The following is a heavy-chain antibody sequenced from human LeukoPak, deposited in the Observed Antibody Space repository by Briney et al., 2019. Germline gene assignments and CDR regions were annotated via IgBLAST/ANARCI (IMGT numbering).Heavy chain of an antibody. CDR3: ARDPPTGYQLLYYFDY. D-gene: IGHD2-2*01. CDR1: GFTFSSCA. V-gene: IGHV3-30-3*01. Sequence: GGSLRLSCAASGFTFSSCAMHWVRQAPGKGLEWVAVISYDGSNKYYADSVKGRFTISRDNSKNTLYLQMNSLRAEDTAVYYCARDPPTGYQLLYYFDYWGQGTLVTVSS. J-gene: IGHJ4*02. CDR2: ISYDGSNK.